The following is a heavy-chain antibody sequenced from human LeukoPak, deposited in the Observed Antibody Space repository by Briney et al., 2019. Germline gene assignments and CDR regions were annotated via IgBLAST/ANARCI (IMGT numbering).Heavy chain of an antibody. CDR3: AKEAGYSSSWLSDY. CDR2: ISGSGGST. Sequence: HTGGSLRLSCAASGFTFSSYAMSWVRQAPGKGRGWFPAISGSGGSTYYADSVKGRFTISRDNAKNSLYLQMNSLRAEDTAVYYCAKEAGYSSSWLSDYWGQGTLVTVSS. D-gene: IGHD6-13*01. J-gene: IGHJ4*02. CDR1: GFTFSSYA. V-gene: IGHV3-23*01.